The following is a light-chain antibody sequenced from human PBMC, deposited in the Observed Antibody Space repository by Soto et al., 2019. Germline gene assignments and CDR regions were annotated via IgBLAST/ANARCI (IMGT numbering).Light chain of an antibody. Sequence: DIQLTQSPSFLSASVGDRVTITCRASQAMTSYLAWYQQKPGKAPTVLIYAASTLQSGVPSRFSGSGSGTESTLTISSLQPEYFATYYCQQLNSYPRTFGQGTKLQIK. CDR2: AAS. V-gene: IGKV1-9*01. J-gene: IGKJ2*01. CDR1: QAMTSY. CDR3: QQLNSYPRT.